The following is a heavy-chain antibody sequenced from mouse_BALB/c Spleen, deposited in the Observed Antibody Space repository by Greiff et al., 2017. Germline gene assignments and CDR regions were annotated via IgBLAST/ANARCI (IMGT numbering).Heavy chain of an antibody. Sequence: EVQLQQSGAELVKPGASVKLSCTASGFNIKDTYMHWVKQRPEQGLEWIGRIDPANGNTKYDPKFQGKATITADTSSNTAYLQLSSLTSEDTAVYYCARGYGYEILDYWGQGTTLTVSS. CDR1: GFNIKDTY. J-gene: IGHJ2*01. CDR3: ARGYGYEILDY. D-gene: IGHD2-2*01. CDR2: IDPANGNT. V-gene: IGHV14-3*02.